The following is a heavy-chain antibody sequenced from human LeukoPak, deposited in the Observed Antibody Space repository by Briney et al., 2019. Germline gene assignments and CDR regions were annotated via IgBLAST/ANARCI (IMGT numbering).Heavy chain of an antibody. D-gene: IGHD2-2*01. CDR1: GFTFSDYY. J-gene: IGHJ4*01. CDR3: YPQPVANNGVVPVATD. V-gene: IGHV3-23*01. CDR2: ISGSGGST. Sequence: GGSLRLSCAASGFTFSDYYMSWVRQAPGKGLEWVSGISGSGGSTYYADSDSVKGRFTISRDNSKNTLYLQMNSLRAEDTATYYCYPQPVANNGVVPVATDGGQGTLVTVSS.